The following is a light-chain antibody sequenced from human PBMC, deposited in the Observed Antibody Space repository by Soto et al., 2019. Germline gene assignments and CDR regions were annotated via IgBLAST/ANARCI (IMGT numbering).Light chain of an antibody. V-gene: IGKV3-20*01. CDR1: QSVSNDF. CDR2: GAS. J-gene: IGKJ1*01. CDR3: QQYGTSPPT. Sequence: EIVLTQSPGILSLSPGERATLSCRASQSVSNDFLAWYQQKPGQAPRLLIYGASTRATDVPDRFSGSGSGADFTLSISRLEPEDFAVYYCQQYGTSPPTFGQGTKVEI.